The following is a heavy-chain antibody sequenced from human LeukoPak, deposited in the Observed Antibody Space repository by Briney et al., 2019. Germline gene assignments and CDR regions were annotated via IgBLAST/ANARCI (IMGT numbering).Heavy chain of an antibody. CDR2: IGPYSGHT. J-gene: IGHJ3*02. D-gene: IGHD6-13*01. CDR1: GYMFTSNA. V-gene: IGHV1-18*01. Sequence: ASVKVSCKVSGYMFTSNALSWVRQAPGQGLEWMGRIGPYSGHTNYAQRLQGRVTMTTDTSTSTAYMGLRSLTSDDTAVYYCARVTAAEAFDIWGQGTMVTVSS. CDR3: ARVTAAEAFDI.